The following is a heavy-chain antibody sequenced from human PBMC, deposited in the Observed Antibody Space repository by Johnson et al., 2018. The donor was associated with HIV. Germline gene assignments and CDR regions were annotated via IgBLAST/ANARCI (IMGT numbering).Heavy chain of an antibody. J-gene: IGHJ3*02. CDR1: GFTFSSYA. Sequence: QVQLVESGGGVVQPGRSLRLSCAASGFTFSSYAMHWVRQAPGKGLEWVSGISWNSGSIGYADSVKGRFTISRDNTKNTVSLQMIILRPKDTGVYYCASGVTPRAPLRIWGQGTMVTVSS. D-gene: IGHD2-21*02. CDR3: ASGVTPRAPLRI. V-gene: IGHV3-NL1*01. CDR2: ISWNSGSI.